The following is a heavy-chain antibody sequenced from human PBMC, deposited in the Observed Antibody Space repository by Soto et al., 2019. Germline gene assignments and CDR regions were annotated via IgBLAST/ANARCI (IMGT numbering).Heavy chain of an antibody. CDR1: GGSISSGGYY. CDR3: AGEPRPPGYCSGGSCYSLSHFGMDV. D-gene: IGHD2-15*01. V-gene: IGHV4-31*03. Sequence: QVQLQESGPGLVKPSQTLSLTCTVSGGSISSGGYYWSWIRQHPGKGLEWIGYIYYSGSTYYNPSLKSRVTIPVDAPKNQFPLQLSSVAASDTAVYYCAGEPRPPGYCSGGSCYSLSHFGMDVWGQGTTVTVSS. CDR2: IYYSGST. J-gene: IGHJ6*02.